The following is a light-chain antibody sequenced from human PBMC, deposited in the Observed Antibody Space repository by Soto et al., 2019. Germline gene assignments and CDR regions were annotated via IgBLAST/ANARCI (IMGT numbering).Light chain of an antibody. V-gene: IGKV3-15*01. CDR2: DVS. J-gene: IGKJ5*01. Sequence: EIRMTQSPGTLSVSPGERATLSCRAAQGVTTNFAWYQKKSGQSPRLLIYDVSNRATGVPARFSGSGSETDFTLTISGLRSEDSAVYFCQQYNNWPFSFGQGTRLEIK. CDR3: QQYNNWPFS. CDR1: QGVTTN.